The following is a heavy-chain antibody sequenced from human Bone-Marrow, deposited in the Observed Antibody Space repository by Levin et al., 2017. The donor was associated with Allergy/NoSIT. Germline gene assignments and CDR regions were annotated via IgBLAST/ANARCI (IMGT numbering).Heavy chain of an antibody. V-gene: IGHV4-59*01. Sequence: GSLRLSCTVSGGSISNNYWSWLRQPPGKELEWIGYIYYRGNTDYHPSLRSRVTIPFDTSKNLFSLKLSSVTAAYTAVYYCANGLNWYFDLWGRGTLVTVSS. CDR1: GGSISNNY. CDR2: IYYRGNT. CDR3: ANGLNWYFDL. J-gene: IGHJ2*01.